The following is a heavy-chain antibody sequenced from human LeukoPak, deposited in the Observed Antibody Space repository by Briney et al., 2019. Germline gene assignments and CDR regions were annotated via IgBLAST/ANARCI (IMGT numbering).Heavy chain of an antibody. CDR1: GYTLTELS. Sequence: GASVKVSCKVSGYTLTELSMRWVRQAPGKGLEWMGGFDPEDGETIYAQKFQGRVTMTEDTSTDTAYMELSSLRSEDTAVYYCATGRYYDSSGYYFRHNWFDPWGQGTLVTVSS. CDR2: FDPEDGET. CDR3: ATGRYYDSSGYYFRHNWFDP. V-gene: IGHV1-24*01. J-gene: IGHJ5*02. D-gene: IGHD3-22*01.